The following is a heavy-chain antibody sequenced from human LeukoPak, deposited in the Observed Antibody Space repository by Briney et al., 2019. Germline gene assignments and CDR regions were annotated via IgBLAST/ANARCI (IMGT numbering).Heavy chain of an antibody. Sequence: GGSLRLSCAASEFTFSSYGMHWLRQAPGKGLEWVAAIWYDGNNKYYADSVKGRFTISRDNSKNTLYLQMSGLRAEDTAVYYCARDGEDDSSGNYKPFDYWGQGTLVTVSS. D-gene: IGHD3-22*01. V-gene: IGHV3-33*01. CDR2: IWYDGNNK. CDR3: ARDGEDDSSGNYKPFDY. CDR1: EFTFSSYG. J-gene: IGHJ4*02.